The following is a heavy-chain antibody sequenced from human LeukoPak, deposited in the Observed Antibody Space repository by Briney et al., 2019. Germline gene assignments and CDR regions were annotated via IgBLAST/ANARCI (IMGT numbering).Heavy chain of an antibody. D-gene: IGHD6-13*01. Sequence: GRSLRLSCAASGFTFSSYGMHWVRQAPGKGLEWVAVISYDGSNKYYADSVKGRFTISRDNSKNTLYLQMNSLRAEDTAVYYCAKGAAAGVRNWFDPWGQGTLVTVSS. CDR2: ISYDGSNK. J-gene: IGHJ5*02. V-gene: IGHV3-30*18. CDR3: AKGAAAGVRNWFDP. CDR1: GFTFSSYG.